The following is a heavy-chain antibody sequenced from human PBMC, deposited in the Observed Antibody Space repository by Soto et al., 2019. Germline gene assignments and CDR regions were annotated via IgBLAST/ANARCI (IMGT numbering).Heavy chain of an antibody. CDR2: INPNNGAT. Sequence: QVQLVQSGAEVKKPGASVKVSCKAPRYIFTAYFMHWVRQAPGQGLEWMGWINPNNGATHYGLSFQGRVPMTRDPSISTAYMELSSLRSDDTAVYYCASPDPGARSDPWGQGTLVIVSS. CDR3: ASPDPGARSDP. CDR1: RYIFTAYF. V-gene: IGHV1-2*02. J-gene: IGHJ5*02.